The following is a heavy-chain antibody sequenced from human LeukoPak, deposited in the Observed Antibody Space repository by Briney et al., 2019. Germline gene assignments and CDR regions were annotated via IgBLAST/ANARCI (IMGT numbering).Heavy chain of an antibody. CDR1: GGSISNYY. CDR3: ARENDRYGRIDY. V-gene: IGHV4-59*01. CDR2: VSDRGST. J-gene: IGHJ4*02. Sequence: SETLSLTCTVLGGSISNYYWSWVRQPPGKGLEWIGYVSDRGSTDYNPSLKSRVIISMDTSKNQFSLRLRSVTAADAAVYYCARENDRYGRIDYWGQGTLVTVSS. D-gene: IGHD5-18*01.